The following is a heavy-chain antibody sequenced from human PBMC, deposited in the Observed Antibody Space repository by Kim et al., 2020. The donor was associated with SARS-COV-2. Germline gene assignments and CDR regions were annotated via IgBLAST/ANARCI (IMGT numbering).Heavy chain of an antibody. Sequence: SQTLSLTCAISGDSVSSNSAAWNWIRQSPSRGLEWLGRTYYRSKWYNDYAVSVKSRITINPDTSKNQFSLQLNSVTPEDTAVYYCARGVGSSWYGDYYYYGMDVWGQGTTVTVSS. CDR3: ARGVGSSWYGDYYYYGMDV. CDR1: GDSVSSNSAA. J-gene: IGHJ6*02. D-gene: IGHD6-13*01. V-gene: IGHV6-1*01. CDR2: TYYRSKWYN.